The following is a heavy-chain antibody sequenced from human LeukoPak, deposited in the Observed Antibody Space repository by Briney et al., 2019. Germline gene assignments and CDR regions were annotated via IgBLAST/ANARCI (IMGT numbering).Heavy chain of an antibody. CDR1: IGSISSQPDY. V-gene: IGHV4-39*01. J-gene: IGHJ3*02. Sequence: SGTLSLTCTVSIGSISSQPDYWVWIRQTPGQGLEWIASIHYRGHTFYNPSLKSRITISVDTSERQFSLKLSSVTAADTAAYYCARHMTVTYDAFDIWGQGTMVTVSS. CDR3: ARHMTVTYDAFDI. D-gene: IGHD3-22*01. CDR2: IHYRGHT.